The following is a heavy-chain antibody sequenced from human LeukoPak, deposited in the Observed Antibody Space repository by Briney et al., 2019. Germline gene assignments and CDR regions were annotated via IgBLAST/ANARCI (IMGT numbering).Heavy chain of an antibody. V-gene: IGHV3-48*03. D-gene: IGHD6-6*01. J-gene: IGHJ4*02. Sequence: GGSLRLSCAAAGLTLSTYEMSWVRQAPRKGLGWVSYINRDVGIIYYADSVRGRSTISRDTAKHSPYLQANSLRGEDTAIYYCARRDHIAGRLDYWGQGTLVAVSS. CDR3: ARRDHIAGRLDY. CDR1: GLTLSTYE. CDR2: INRDVGII.